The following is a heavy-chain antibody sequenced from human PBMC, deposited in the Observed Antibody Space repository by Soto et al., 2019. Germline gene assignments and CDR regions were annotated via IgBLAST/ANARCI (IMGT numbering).Heavy chain of an antibody. J-gene: IGHJ6*02. CDR2: IYYSGST. CDR1: GGSISSGGYY. D-gene: IGHD3-22*01. V-gene: IGHV4-31*03. CDR3: ARSPHYYXSSGYYTPVRRYYGMDV. Sequence: SETLSLTCTVSGGSISSGGYYWSWIRQHPGKGLEWIGYIYYSGSTYYNPSLKSRVTISVDTSKNRFSLKLSSVTAADTAVYYCARSPHYYXSSGYYTPVRRYYGMDVWGQGTTVTVSS.